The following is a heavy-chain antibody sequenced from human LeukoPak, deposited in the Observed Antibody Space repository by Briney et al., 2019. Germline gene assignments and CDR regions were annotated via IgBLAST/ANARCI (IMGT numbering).Heavy chain of an antibody. CDR3: ARGRMVRGVIPYYYYYGMDV. J-gene: IGHJ6*02. CDR2: ISAYNGNT. D-gene: IGHD3-10*01. Sequence: ASVKVSCKASGYTFTSYGIGWVRQAPGQGLEWMGWISAYNGNTNYAQKLQGRVTMTTDTSTSTAYMELSSLRSEDTAVYYCARGRMVRGVIPYYYYYGMDVWGQGTTVTVSS. CDR1: GYTFTSYG. V-gene: IGHV1-18*01.